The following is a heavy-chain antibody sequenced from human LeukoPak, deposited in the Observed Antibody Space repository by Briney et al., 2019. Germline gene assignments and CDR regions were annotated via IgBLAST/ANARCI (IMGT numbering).Heavy chain of an antibody. Sequence: GGSLRLSCAASGFTFDDYGMSWVRQAPGKGLGWVSVIYSGGSTYYADSVKGRFTISRDNSKNTLYLQMNSLRAEDTAVYYCARGLLWFGVQGYWGQGTLVTVSS. V-gene: IGHV3-66*01. CDR1: GFTFDDYG. J-gene: IGHJ4*02. CDR3: ARGLLWFGVQGY. CDR2: IYSGGST. D-gene: IGHD3-10*01.